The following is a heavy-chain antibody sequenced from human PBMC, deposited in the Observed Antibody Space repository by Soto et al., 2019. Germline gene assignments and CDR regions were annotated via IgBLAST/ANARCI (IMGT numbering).Heavy chain of an antibody. Sequence: QLQLQESGPGLVKPSETLSLTCTVSGGSISSSSYYWGWIRQPPGKGLEWIGSIYYSGSTYYNPSLKSRVTISVDTSKNQFSLKLSYVTAADTAVYYCARQGTEYCSGGSCYPYAFDIWGQGTMVTVSS. CDR3: ARQGTEYCSGGSCYPYAFDI. CDR1: GGSISSSSYY. CDR2: IYYSGST. D-gene: IGHD2-15*01. J-gene: IGHJ3*02. V-gene: IGHV4-39*01.